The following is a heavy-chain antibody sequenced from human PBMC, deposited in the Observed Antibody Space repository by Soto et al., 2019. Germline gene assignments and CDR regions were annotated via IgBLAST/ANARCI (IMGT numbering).Heavy chain of an antibody. V-gene: IGHV3-7*05. CDR3: ARGIYYYDSSGPWPFDY. CDR1: GFTFSSYW. CDR2: IKQDGSEK. D-gene: IGHD3-22*01. J-gene: IGHJ4*02. Sequence: GGSLRLSCAASGFTFSSYWMSWVRQAPGKGLEWVANIKQDGSEKYYVDSVKGRFTISRDNAKNSLYLQMNSLRAEDTAVYYCARGIYYYDSSGPWPFDYWGQGTLVTVSS.